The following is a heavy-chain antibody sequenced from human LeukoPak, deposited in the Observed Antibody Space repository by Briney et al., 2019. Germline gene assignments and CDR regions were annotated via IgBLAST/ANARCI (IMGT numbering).Heavy chain of an antibody. D-gene: IGHD3-22*01. CDR2: IYSGGSS. CDR1: GFTVSDNY. CDR3: ATGRGGYYAFDY. Sequence: GGSLRLSCAASGFTVSDNYMSWVRQAPGKGLEWVSFIYSGGSSYYADSVKGRFTISRDNSKNTLYLQMNILRAEDTAMYYCATGRGGYYAFDYWGQGTLVTVSP. V-gene: IGHV3-53*01. J-gene: IGHJ4*02.